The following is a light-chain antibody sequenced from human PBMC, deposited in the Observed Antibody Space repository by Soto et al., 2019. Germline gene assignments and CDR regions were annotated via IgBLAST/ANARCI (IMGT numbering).Light chain of an antibody. CDR3: AAWDDSLNGHI. Sequence: QCVLTQPHSASGTPGQRVTISCSGSSSNIGSNSVHWFQQVPGTAPKPLIYSSNQRPSGVPERFSGSKSGTSASLAISGLQSEDEADYYCAAWDDSLNGHIFGTGTEVTVL. J-gene: IGLJ1*01. CDR2: SSN. CDR1: SSNIGSNS. V-gene: IGLV1-44*01.